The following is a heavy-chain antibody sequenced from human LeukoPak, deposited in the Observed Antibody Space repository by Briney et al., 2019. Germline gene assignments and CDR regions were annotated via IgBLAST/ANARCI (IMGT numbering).Heavy chain of an antibody. CDR3: VSRGRYYYDS. Sequence: GGSLRLSCAASGFTFSSYAMHWVRQAPGKGLEYVSAISSDGSGTYYADSVKGRFTISRDNSKNTLYLQMSSLRPDDSAVYYCVSRGRYYYDSWGQGTLVTVSS. J-gene: IGHJ4*02. CDR1: GFTFSSYA. D-gene: IGHD5-24*01. V-gene: IGHV3-64D*09. CDR2: ISSDGSGT.